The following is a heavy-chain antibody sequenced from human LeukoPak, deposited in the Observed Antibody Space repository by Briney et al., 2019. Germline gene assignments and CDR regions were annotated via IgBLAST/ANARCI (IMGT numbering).Heavy chain of an antibody. CDR3: ARVRVERWFGELLPYYFDY. J-gene: IGHJ4*02. Sequence: GGSLRLSCAASGFTFSSYWMSWVRQAPGKGLEWVANIKQDGSEKYYVDSVKGRFTISRDNAKNSLYLQMNSLRAEDTAVYYCARVRVERWFGELLPYYFDYWGQGTLVTVSS. CDR2: IKQDGSEK. CDR1: GFTFSSYW. V-gene: IGHV3-7*01. D-gene: IGHD3-10*01.